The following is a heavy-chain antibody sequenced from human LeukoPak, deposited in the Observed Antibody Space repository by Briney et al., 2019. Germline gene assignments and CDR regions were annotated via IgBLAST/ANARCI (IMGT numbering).Heavy chain of an antibody. CDR1: GGSFSGYY. V-gene: IGHV4-34*01. D-gene: IGHD6-13*01. Sequence: SETLSLTCAVYGGSFSGYYWSWIRQPPGKGLEWIGEINHSGSTNYNPSLKSRVTISVDKSKNQFSLKLSSVTAADTAVYYCARVWQGGYSSSWYNYYYYMDVWGKGTTVTVSS. CDR2: INHSGST. CDR3: ARVWQGGYSSSWYNYYYYMDV. J-gene: IGHJ6*03.